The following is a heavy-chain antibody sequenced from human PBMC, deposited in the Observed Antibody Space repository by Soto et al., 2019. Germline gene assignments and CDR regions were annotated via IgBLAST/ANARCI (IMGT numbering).Heavy chain of an antibody. V-gene: IGHV1-69*06. J-gene: IGHJ5*02. CDR1: GGTFSTYA. D-gene: IGHD2-2*01. Sequence: GASVKVSCKASGGTFSTYAINWVLQAPGQGLEWMGGIIPIFGRTTYAQKFQGRVTITADNPTTTAYMELNRLRSEDTAVFYCARSALPAAINNWFDPWGQGTLVTVSS. CDR3: ARSALPAAINNWFDP. CDR2: IIPIFGRT.